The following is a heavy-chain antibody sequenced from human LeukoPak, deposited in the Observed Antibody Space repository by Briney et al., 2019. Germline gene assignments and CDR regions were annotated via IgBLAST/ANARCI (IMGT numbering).Heavy chain of an antibody. J-gene: IGHJ4*02. D-gene: IGHD3-22*01. CDR1: GGSISSGDYY. CDR2: IYYSGST. CDR3: ASFENYYDSSGYYLDY. Sequence: SQTLSLTCTFSGGSISSGDYYWSWIRQPPGKGREGIGYIYYSGSTYYNPSLKSRVTISVDTSKNQFSLKLSSVTAADTAVYYCASFENYYDSSGYYLDYWGQGTLVTVSS. V-gene: IGHV4-30-4*01.